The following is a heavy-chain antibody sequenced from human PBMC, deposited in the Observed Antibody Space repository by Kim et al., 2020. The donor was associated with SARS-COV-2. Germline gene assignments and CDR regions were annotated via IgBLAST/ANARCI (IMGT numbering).Heavy chain of an antibody. CDR3: ARARYCSGGSCFVAAFDP. V-gene: IGHV1-2*02. CDR1: GYTFTGYY. D-gene: IGHD2-15*01. CDR2: INPNSGGT. J-gene: IGHJ5*02. Sequence: ASVKVSCKASGYTFTGYYMHWVRQAPGQGLEWMGWINPNSGGTNYAQKFQGRVTMTRDTSISTAYMELSRLRSDDTAVYYCARARYCSGGSCFVAAFDPWGQGTLVTVSS.